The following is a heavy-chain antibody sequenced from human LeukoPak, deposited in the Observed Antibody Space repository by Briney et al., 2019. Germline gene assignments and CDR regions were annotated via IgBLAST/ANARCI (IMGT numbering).Heavy chain of an antibody. CDR1: GGTFSSYA. J-gene: IGHJ3*02. Sequence: SVKVSCKASGGTFSSYAISWVRQAPGQGLEWMGRIIPIFGTANYAQKFQGRVTITTDESTGTAYMELSSLRSEDTAVYYCARGGYPTDDAFDIWGQGTMVTVSS. CDR3: ARGGYPTDDAFDI. V-gene: IGHV1-69*05. D-gene: IGHD3-22*01. CDR2: IIPIFGTA.